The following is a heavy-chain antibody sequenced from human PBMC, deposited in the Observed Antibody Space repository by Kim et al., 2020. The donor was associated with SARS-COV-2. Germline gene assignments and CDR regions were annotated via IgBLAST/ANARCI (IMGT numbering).Heavy chain of an antibody. Sequence: GGSLRLSCAASGFTFSGSAMHWVRQASGKGLEWVGRIRSRANSYATAYAASVKGRFTISRDDSKTTAYLQRNRLKTEDTAVYDYTPVPGTTLALWDHFD. CDR2: IRSRANSYAT. CDR3: TPVPGTTLALWDHFD. CDR1: GFTFSGSA. D-gene: IGHD1-1*01. V-gene: IGHV3-73*01. J-gene: IGHJ3*02.